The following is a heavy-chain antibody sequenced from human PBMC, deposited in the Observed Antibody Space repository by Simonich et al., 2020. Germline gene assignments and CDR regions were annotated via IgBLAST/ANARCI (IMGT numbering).Heavy chain of an antibody. V-gene: IGHV4-34*01. CDR3: ARRHPTTVTTPYFDY. Sequence: QVQLQQWGAGLLKPSETLSLTCAVYGGSFSGYYWSWIRQPPGKGLEWMGEINHSGTTNYNPSLKRRVTISVDTSKNQFSLKLSSVTAADTAVYYCARRHPTTVTTPYFDYWGQGTLVTVSS. CDR1: GGSFSGYY. CDR2: INHSGTT. D-gene: IGHD4-17*01. J-gene: IGHJ4*02.